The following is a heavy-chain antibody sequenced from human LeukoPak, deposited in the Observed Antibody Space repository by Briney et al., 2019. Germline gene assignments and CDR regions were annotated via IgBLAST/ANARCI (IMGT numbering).Heavy chain of an antibody. CDR1: GFTFSGYA. CDR3: AKDYYYDSSGYGEGYYFDY. D-gene: IGHD3-22*01. J-gene: IGHJ4*02. V-gene: IGHV3-23*01. Sequence: GGSLRLSCAASGFTFSGYAMSWVRQAPGKGLEWVSAISGSGGSTYYADSVKGRFTISTDNSKNTLYLQMNSLRAEDTAVYYCAKDYYYDSSGYGEGYYFDYWGQGTLVTVSS. CDR2: ISGSGGST.